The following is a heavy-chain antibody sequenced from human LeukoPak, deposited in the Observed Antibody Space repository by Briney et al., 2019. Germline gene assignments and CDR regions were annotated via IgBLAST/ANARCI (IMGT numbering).Heavy chain of an antibody. CDR2: IIPIFGTA. Sequence: GASVKVSCKASGGTFSSYAISWVRQAPGQGLEWMGGIIPIFGTANYAQKFQGRVTITADESTSTAYMELSSLRSEDTAVYYCARALSGWYDAFDIWGQGTMVTVSS. CDR1: GGTFSSYA. CDR3: ARALSGWYDAFDI. D-gene: IGHD6-19*01. V-gene: IGHV1-69*13. J-gene: IGHJ3*02.